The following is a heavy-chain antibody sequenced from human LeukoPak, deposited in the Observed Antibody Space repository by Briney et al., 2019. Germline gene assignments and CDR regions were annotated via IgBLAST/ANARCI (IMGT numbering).Heavy chain of an antibody. Sequence: GGSLRLSCAASGFTFSNAWMSWVRQAPGKGLEWVGRIKSKTDGGTTDYAAPVKGRFTISRDDSKNTLYLQMNSLKTEDTAVYYCTTWYYYDSSGYENWGQGTLVTVSS. CDR2: IKSKTDGGTT. CDR3: TTWYYYDSSGYEN. CDR1: GFTFSNAW. J-gene: IGHJ4*02. V-gene: IGHV3-15*01. D-gene: IGHD3-22*01.